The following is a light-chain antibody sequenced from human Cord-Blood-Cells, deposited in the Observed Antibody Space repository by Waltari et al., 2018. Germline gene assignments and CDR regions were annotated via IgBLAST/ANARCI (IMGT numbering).Light chain of an antibody. J-gene: IGLJ3*02. CDR1: SSDVGGYNY. V-gene: IGLV2-14*01. CDR2: AVS. Sequence: QSALTQPASASGSPGQSITIPCTGTSSDVGGYNYFSWYQQHPGKAPKLMIYAVSNRPSGVSRRFSGPKSGNTASLTISGLQAEDEADYYCSSYTSSSTWVFGGGTKLTVL. CDR3: SSYTSSSTWV.